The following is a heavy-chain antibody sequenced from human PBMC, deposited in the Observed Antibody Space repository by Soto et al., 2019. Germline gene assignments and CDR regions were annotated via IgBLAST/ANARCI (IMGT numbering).Heavy chain of an antibody. CDR2: IIPIFGTA. CDR1: GGTFSSYA. V-gene: IGHV1-69*12. Sequence: QVQLVQSGAEVKKPGSSVKVSCKASGGTFSSYAISWVRQAPGQGLEWMGGIIPIFGTANYAQKFQGRVTITADESTSTAYMELSSLRSEDTAVYYCATCSPSTPPVDYYYYGMDVWGQGTTVTVSS. J-gene: IGHJ6*02. CDR3: ATCSPSTPPVDYYYYGMDV. D-gene: IGHD2-2*01.